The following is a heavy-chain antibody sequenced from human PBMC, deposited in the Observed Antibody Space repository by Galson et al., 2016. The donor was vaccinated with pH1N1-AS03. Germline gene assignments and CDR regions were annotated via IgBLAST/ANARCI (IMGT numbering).Heavy chain of an antibody. CDR1: GFSLSTSGVG. CDR2: IYWNDDI. CDR3: ARAYYGDFADWFDP. V-gene: IGHV2-5*01. D-gene: IGHD4-17*01. Sequence: PAPVKPTQTLTLTCTFSGFSLSTSGVGVGWIRQAPGKALEWLAIIYWNDDIRYSPSLRNRLTITKDTSKSQVVLTMTNMDPVDTATYFCARAYYGDFADWFDPWGQGTLVTVSS. J-gene: IGHJ5*02.